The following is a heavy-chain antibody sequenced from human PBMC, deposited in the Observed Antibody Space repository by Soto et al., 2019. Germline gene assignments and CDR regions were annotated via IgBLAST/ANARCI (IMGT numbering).Heavy chain of an antibody. CDR2: IKPDESEK. V-gene: IGHV3-7*01. J-gene: IGHJ5*02. CDR3: VRGGSKYAS. CDR1: GFTVSDSW. Sequence: EVQLVESGGGLVQPGGSLRLSCTASGFTVSDSWMTWGRQAQGKGLEWVARIKPDESEKKYADSVKGRFSISRDNAKNSMYLQMDSLRGEDTAVYYCVRGGSKYASWGQGTLVTVSS. D-gene: IGHD4-4*01.